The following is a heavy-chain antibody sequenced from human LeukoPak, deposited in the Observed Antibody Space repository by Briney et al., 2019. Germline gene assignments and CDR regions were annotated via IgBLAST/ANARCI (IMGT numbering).Heavy chain of an antibody. CDR2: IYHSGST. Sequence: SETLSLTCAVSGGSISSGGYSWSWIRQPPGTGLEWIGYIYHSGSTYYNPSLKSRVTISVDSSKNQFSLKLSSVTAADTAVYYCAREYYYYGMDVWGQGTTVTVSS. CDR3: AREYYYYGMDV. CDR1: GGSISSGGYS. J-gene: IGHJ6*02. V-gene: IGHV4-30-2*01.